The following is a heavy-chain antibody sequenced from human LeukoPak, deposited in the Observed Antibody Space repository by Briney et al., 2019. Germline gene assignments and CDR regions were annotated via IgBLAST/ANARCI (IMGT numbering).Heavy chain of an antibody. V-gene: IGHV4-34*01. Sequence: SETLSLTCGVYGGSFSGFYWNWIRQPPGKGLEWIGKITHSGSTNYNPSLKSRVTISVDTSKNQFSLKLSSVTAADTAVYYCARGEEKFDIWGQGTMVTVSS. CDR1: GGSFSGFY. J-gene: IGHJ3*02. CDR3: ARGEEKFDI. CDR2: ITHSGST.